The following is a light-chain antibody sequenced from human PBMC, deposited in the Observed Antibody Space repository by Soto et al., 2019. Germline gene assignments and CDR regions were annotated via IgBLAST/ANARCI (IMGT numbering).Light chain of an antibody. CDR3: QQYDASPLT. CDR2: GAS. Sequence: EIVLTQSPGTLSLSPGERATLSCRASQSFSSTYLAWYQQKPGQAPRLLIYGASSRATGIPDRFSGGGSGTEFSLTISSLQSEDFAVYSCQQYDASPLTFGPGTKVDIK. J-gene: IGKJ3*01. V-gene: IGKV3-20*01. CDR1: QSFSSTY.